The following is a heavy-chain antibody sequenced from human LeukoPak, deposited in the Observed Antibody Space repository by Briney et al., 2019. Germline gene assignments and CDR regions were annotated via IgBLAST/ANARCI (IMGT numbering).Heavy chain of an antibody. Sequence: SETLSLTCTVTAGSVSSGGNYWSWIRQHPGKGLEWIGYLYYTGTTYYNPSLKSRITISVDTSKTQFSPRLSSVSAADTAIYYCARDLGVRGMDVWGQGTTVTVSS. CDR2: LYYTGTT. D-gene: IGHD2-21*01. CDR1: AGSVSSGGNY. J-gene: IGHJ6*02. CDR3: ARDLGVRGMDV. V-gene: IGHV4-31*03.